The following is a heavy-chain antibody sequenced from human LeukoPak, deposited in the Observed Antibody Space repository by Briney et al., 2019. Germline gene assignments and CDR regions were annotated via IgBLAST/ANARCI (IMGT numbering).Heavy chain of an antibody. CDR2: INSDGSST. V-gene: IGHV3-74*01. D-gene: IGHD3-22*01. CDR3: ARDRNYYDSSGYYRELTNWFDP. CDR1: GFTFSSYW. Sequence: GGSLRLSCAASGFTFSSYWMHWVRQAPGKGLVWVSRINSDGSSTSYADPVKGRFTISRDNAKNTLYLQMNSLRAEDTAVYYCARDRNYYDSSGYYRELTNWFDPRGQGTLVTVSS. J-gene: IGHJ5*02.